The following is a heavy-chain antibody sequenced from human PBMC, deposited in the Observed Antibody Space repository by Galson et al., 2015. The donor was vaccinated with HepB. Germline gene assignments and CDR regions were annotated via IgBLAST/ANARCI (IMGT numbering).Heavy chain of an antibody. J-gene: IGHJ3*02. CDR1: GYTFSSYV. CDR3: AKGGCSSANCEMPFDI. V-gene: IGHV3-23*01. D-gene: IGHD2-2*01. CDR2: IIKSGRNT. Sequence: SLRLSCAASGYTFSSYVMSWVCQAPGKGLEWVSSIIKSGRNTNYADSVKGRFTISRDDSKNTLYLQMDRLRAEDTAVYYCAKGGCSSANCEMPFDIWGQGTVVTVSS.